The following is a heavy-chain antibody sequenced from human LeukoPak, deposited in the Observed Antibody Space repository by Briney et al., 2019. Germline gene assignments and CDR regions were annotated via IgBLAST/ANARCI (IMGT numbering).Heavy chain of an antibody. Sequence: SQTLSLTCTVSGGSISSGGYYWSWIRQHPGKGLEWIRYIYYSGSTYYNPSLKSRVTISVDTSKNQFSLKLSSVTAADTAVYYCARVPMVRGVHFDYWGQGTLVTVSS. J-gene: IGHJ4*02. CDR1: GGSISSGGYY. CDR3: ARVPMVRGVHFDY. D-gene: IGHD3-10*01. CDR2: IYYSGST. V-gene: IGHV4-31*03.